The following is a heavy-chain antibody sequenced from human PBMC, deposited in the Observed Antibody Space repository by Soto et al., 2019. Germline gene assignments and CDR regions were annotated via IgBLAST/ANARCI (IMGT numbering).Heavy chain of an antibody. CDR1: GYTFTSYD. J-gene: IGHJ5*02. D-gene: IGHD2-2*01. CDR2: MNPNSGNT. CDR3: ARTDCSSTSCFDNWFDP. V-gene: IGHV1-8*01. Sequence: ASVKVSCKASGYTFTSYDINWLRQATGQGLEWMGWMNPNSGNTGYAQKFQGRVTMTRNTSISTAYMELSSLRSEDTAVYYCARTDCSSTSCFDNWFDPWGQGTLVTVSS.